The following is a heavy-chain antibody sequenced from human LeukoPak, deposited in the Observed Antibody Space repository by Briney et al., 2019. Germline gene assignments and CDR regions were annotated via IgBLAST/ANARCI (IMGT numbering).Heavy chain of an antibody. CDR1: GGSISSYY. Sequence: SETLSLTCTVSGGSISSYYWSWIRQPPGKGLEWIGCIYYSGYTNYKSSLKSRVTISVDTSKNQFSLKLSSVTAEDTAVYYCARGVRIAVAGNIDYWGQGTLVTVSS. D-gene: IGHD6-19*01. CDR3: ARGVRIAVAGNIDY. J-gene: IGHJ4*02. V-gene: IGHV4-59*01. CDR2: IYYSGYT.